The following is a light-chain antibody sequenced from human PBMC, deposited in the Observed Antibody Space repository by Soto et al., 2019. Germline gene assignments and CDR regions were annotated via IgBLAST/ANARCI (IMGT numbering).Light chain of an antibody. CDR3: QHYGSSPTWT. CDR1: QSFRGL. V-gene: IGKV3-20*01. CDR2: GSS. Sequence: EVVLAQSPATLSLSPRESATLSCRASQSFRGLLAWYQQRPGQAPRLVIYGSSSRASGIPDRFSGSGSGTGFTLTITRLEPEDFAEYYCQHYGSSPTWTFGQGTKVDI. J-gene: IGKJ1*01.